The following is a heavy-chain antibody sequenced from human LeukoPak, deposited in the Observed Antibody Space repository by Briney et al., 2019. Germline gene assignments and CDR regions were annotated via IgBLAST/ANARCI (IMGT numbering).Heavy chain of an antibody. CDR2: ISGSGGST. D-gene: IGHD3-9*01. CDR1: GFTFSSYA. J-gene: IGHJ3*02. Sequence: PGGSLRLSCAASGFTFSSYAMSWVRQAPGKGLEWVSAISGSGGSTYYADSVKGRFTISRDNSKNTLYLQMNSLRAEDTAVYYCARDYYDILTGYLPHDAFDIWGQGTMVTVSS. V-gene: IGHV3-23*01. CDR3: ARDYYDILTGYLPHDAFDI.